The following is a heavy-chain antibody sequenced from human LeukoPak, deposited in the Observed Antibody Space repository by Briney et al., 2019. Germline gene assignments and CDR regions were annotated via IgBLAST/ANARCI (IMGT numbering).Heavy chain of an antibody. V-gene: IGHV1-2*02. D-gene: IGHD3-22*01. CDR3: ARVFRYYDSSGYYQYYFDY. CDR1: GYTFTGYY. CDR2: INPNSGGT. Sequence: GASVKVSRKASGYTFTGYYMHWVRQAPGQGLEWMGWINPNSGGTNYAQKFQGRVTMTRDTSISTAYMELSRLRSDDTAVYYCARVFRYYDSSGYYQYYFDYWGQGTLVTVSS. J-gene: IGHJ4*02.